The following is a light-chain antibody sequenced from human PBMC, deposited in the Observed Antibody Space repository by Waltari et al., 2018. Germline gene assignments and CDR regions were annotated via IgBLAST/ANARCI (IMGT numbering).Light chain of an antibody. Sequence: DIQMTQSPSSLSASVGDRVTITCRARENVNNYLNWYQQKPGKAPKLLIYKASTLQSGVPSRCSGSGSGTDYTVTISSLQSEDVGTYYCQHNYGTPVGGGTKVEIK. CDR2: KAS. J-gene: IGKJ4*01. V-gene: IGKV1-39*01. CDR3: QHNYGTP. CDR1: ENVNNY.